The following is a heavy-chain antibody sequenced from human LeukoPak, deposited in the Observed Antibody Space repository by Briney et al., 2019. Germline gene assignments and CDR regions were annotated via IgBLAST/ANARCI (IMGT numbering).Heavy chain of an antibody. Sequence: GASVKVSCKASGYTFTGYHMHWVRQAPGQGLEWMGWINPNSGGTNYAQKFQGRVTMTRDTSISTAYMELSRLRSDDTAVYYCASPVFSSGWYYYYYYGMDVWGQGTTVTVSS. V-gene: IGHV1-2*02. CDR1: GYTFTGYH. CDR2: INPNSGGT. D-gene: IGHD6-19*01. J-gene: IGHJ6*02. CDR3: ASPVFSSGWYYYYYYGMDV.